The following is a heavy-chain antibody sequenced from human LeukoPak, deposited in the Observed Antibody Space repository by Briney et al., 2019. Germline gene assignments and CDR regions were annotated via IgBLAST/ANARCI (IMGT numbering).Heavy chain of an antibody. D-gene: IGHD1-1*01. Sequence: GGSLRLSCAASGYSFGTYGMSWVRQAPGKGQEWVSGISGTGGTTYYADSVKGRFTISRDNSENTLYLQMNSLRAEDTAVYYCAKRTGTTGGYNFDYWGQGTLVTVSS. CDR3: AKRTGTTGGYNFDY. V-gene: IGHV3-23*01. CDR2: ISGTGGTT. CDR1: GYSFGTYG. J-gene: IGHJ4*02.